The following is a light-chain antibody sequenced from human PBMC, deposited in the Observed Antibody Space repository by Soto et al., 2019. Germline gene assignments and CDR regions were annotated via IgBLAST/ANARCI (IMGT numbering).Light chain of an antibody. CDR1: QNITNN. CDR3: QQYYGLPPLT. CDR2: HAS. V-gene: IGKV1-33*01. Sequence: DSQITQSPSSLSASIGDRVTITCQASQNITNNLSWYQQKPGKAPNLLIYHASKLAKGVTSRFSGSGSGTDFSFIITSLQREDLATYYCQQYYGLPPLTFGQGARLEI. J-gene: IGKJ5*01.